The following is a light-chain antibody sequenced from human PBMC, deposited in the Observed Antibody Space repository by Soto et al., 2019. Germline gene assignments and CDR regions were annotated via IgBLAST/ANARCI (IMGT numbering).Light chain of an antibody. CDR1: QSVSSN. CDR3: QHYGSSRT. CDR2: GTS. Sequence: EIVMTQSPATLSVSPGERATLSCRASQSVSSNLAWYQQKSGQAPRLLLYGTSSRATGIPERFSGSGSGTDFTLTISRLEPEDFAVYYCQHYGSSRTFGQGTKVDI. J-gene: IGKJ1*01. V-gene: IGKV3-20*01.